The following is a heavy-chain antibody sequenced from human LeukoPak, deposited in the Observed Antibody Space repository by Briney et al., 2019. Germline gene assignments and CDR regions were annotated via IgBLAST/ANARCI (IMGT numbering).Heavy chain of an antibody. CDR1: GYTFTSYG. CDR2: ISAYNGNT. CDR3: AREYYDISTGYYEAPPFDY. V-gene: IGHV1-18*01. J-gene: IGHJ4*02. D-gene: IGHD3-9*01. Sequence: GASVKVSCKASGYTFTSYGISWVRQAPGQGLEWMGWISAYNGNTNYAQKLQGRVTMTTDTSTSTAYMELRSLRSDDTAVYYCAREYYDISTGYYEAPPFDYWGQGTLVTVSS.